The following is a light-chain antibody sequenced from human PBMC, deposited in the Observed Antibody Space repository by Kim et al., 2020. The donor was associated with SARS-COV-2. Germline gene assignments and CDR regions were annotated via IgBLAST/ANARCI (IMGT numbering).Light chain of an antibody. J-gene: IGKJ4*01. CDR2: GAS. Sequence: SPGERATPSCRASQSVAHNLAWYQQKPGQAPRLLIHGASTRATGIPGRFSGSGSGTEFTLTISSLQSEDFAVYYCQHYNNWPSITFGGGTKVDIK. V-gene: IGKV3-15*01. CDR3: QHYNNWPSIT. CDR1: QSVAHN.